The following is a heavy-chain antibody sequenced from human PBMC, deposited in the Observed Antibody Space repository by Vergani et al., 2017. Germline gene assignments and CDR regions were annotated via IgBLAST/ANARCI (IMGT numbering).Heavy chain of an antibody. CDR3: ARHDFSGFCGEGAFDI. Sequence: QLQLQEFGSRLVKPSQTLSLTCAVSGGSISRGGYSWSWIRQPPGRGLEWSGYIYHSGSTYYKSSLKSRVTISVDRSKNEYSLKLSSVTAAATAVYYCARHDFSGFCGEGAFDIWGQGTMVTVSS. D-gene: IGHD3-22*01. J-gene: IGHJ3*02. CDR2: IYHSGST. V-gene: IGHV4-30-2*01. CDR1: GGSISRGGYS.